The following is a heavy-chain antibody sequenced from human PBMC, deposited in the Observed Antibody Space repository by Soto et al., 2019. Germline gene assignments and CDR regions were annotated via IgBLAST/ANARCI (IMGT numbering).Heavy chain of an antibody. Sequence: QVQLQQWGAGLLKPSETLSLTCAVYGGSVSGSFWSWIRQPPGKGLEWIGEINHSGTTSYSPSLESRVTTSIDTSKNQFSLRMSSVTAADTAIYYCARRYCSDSYCSYFDYWGRGTLLTVSS. CDR1: GGSVSGSF. J-gene: IGHJ4*02. V-gene: IGHV4-34*02. D-gene: IGHD2-15*01. CDR2: INHSGTT. CDR3: ARRYCSDSYCSYFDY.